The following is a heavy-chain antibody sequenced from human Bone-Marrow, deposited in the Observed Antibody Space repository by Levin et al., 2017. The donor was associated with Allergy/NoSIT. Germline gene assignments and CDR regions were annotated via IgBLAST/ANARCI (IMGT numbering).Heavy chain of an antibody. CDR1: GFTFDDFA. J-gene: IGHJ1*01. V-gene: IGHV3-9*01. CDR3: AKVPSSFGGSYYFHH. Sequence: RLSCAASGFTFDDFAMHWVRQAPEKGLEWVSGINWNSNTIDYADSVKGRFTISRDNAKNSLYLQMNSLRPEDTAFYYCAKVPSSFGGSYYFHHWGRGTLVTVSS. CDR2: INWNSNTI. D-gene: IGHD3-16*01.